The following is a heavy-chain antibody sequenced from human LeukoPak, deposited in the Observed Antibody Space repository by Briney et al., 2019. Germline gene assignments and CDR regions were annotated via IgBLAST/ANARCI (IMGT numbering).Heavy chain of an antibody. V-gene: IGHV4-61*02. Sequence: SETLSLTCTVSGGSISSGSYYWSWIRQPAGKGLEWIGRIYTSGSTNYNPSLKSRVTISVDTSKNQFSLKLSSVTAADTAVYYCARDPLDSSGYRFDYWGQGTLVTVSS. D-gene: IGHD3-22*01. CDR1: GGSISSGSYY. CDR2: IYTSGST. CDR3: ARDPLDSSGYRFDY. J-gene: IGHJ4*02.